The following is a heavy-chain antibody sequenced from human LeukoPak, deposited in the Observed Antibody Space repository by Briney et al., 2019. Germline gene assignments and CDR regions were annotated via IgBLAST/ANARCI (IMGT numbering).Heavy chain of an antibody. J-gene: IGHJ4*02. CDR3: VFDIWTLGGH. CDR2: ISNNGKTI. CDR1: GFTFSSYA. Sequence: GGSLRLSCAASGFTFSSYAMHWVRQAPGKGLEWVAYISNNGKTIYYADCVKGRFTISRDNARSSLYLQMNSLRAEDTAVYYCVFDIWTLGGHWGQGTLVSVAS. D-gene: IGHD3-9*01. V-gene: IGHV3-48*03.